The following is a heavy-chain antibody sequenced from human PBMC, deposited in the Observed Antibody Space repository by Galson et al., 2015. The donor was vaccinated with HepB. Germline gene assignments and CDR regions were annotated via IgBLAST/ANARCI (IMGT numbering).Heavy chain of an antibody. Sequence: SPRLSCAASGFTFSSYGMHWVRQAPGKGLEWVAVISYDGSNKYYADSMKGRFTISRDNSKNTLYLQMNSLRAEDTAVYYCANLEAYYYGMDVWGQGTTVTVSS. J-gene: IGHJ6*02. CDR1: GFTFSSYG. CDR3: ANLEAYYYGMDV. CDR2: ISYDGSNK. V-gene: IGHV3-30*18.